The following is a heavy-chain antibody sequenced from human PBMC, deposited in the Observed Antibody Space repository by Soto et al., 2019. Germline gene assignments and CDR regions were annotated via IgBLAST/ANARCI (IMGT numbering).Heavy chain of an antibody. Sequence: ASVKVSCKASGYTFTDFGISWVRQAPGHGLEWIGWINVYSRNTNYAQKLQDRVTMTTDMSTSTAYMELRSLTPDNTAVYYCARGSGKIHNWAYFLHKWGAATLVSV. D-gene: IGHD1-20*01. CDR3: ARGSGKIHNWAYFLHK. CDR1: GYTFTDFG. CDR2: INVYSRNT. V-gene: IGHV1-18*01. J-gene: IGHJ4*02.